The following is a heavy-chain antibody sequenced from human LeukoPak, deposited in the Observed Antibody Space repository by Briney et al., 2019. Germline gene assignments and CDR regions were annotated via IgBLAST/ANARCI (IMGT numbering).Heavy chain of an antibody. CDR3: ARNQLLLSPYYFDY. D-gene: IGHD2-15*01. V-gene: IGHV3-48*03. CDR2: VSSSDSTI. CDR1: GFTFSSYE. Sequence: VGTLRLSCAASGFTFSSYEMNWGRQAPGNGLEGGSYVSSSDSTIYYADSAMSRFTISRNNAKNSLYLQMNSLIAEDTAVYYCARNQLLLSPYYFDYWGQRTLVTVSS. J-gene: IGHJ4*02.